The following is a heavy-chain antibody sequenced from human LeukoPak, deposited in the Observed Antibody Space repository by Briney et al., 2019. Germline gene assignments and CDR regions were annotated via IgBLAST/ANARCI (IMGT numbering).Heavy chain of an antibody. CDR1: GYTFTDY. D-gene: IGHD2-8*02. Sequence: ASVKVSCKAPGYTFTDYMHWVRQAPGQGLEWMGWINPKSGATNHAEKLQGRVTMTSDTSISTAYMELSSLKSDDTAVYYCARASPGGAFDVWGQGTIVTVSS. J-gene: IGHJ3*01. CDR2: INPKSGAT. CDR3: ARASPGGAFDV. V-gene: IGHV1-2*02.